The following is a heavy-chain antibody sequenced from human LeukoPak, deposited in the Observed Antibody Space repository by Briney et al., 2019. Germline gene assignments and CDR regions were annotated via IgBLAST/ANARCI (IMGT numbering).Heavy chain of an antibody. D-gene: IGHD3-10*01. V-gene: IGHV3-48*03. CDR3: ARDSPNYYGSGSYFNY. CDR2: ISSSGSTI. Sequence: GGSLRLSCAASGFTFSSYEMNWVRQAPGKGLEWVSYISSSGSTIYYADSVKGRFTISRDNAKNSLYLQMNSLRAEDTAVYYCARDSPNYYGSGSYFNYWGQGTLVTVSS. J-gene: IGHJ4*02. CDR1: GFTFSSYE.